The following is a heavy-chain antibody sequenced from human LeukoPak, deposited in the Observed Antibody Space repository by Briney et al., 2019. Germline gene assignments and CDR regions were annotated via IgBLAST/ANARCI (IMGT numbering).Heavy chain of an antibody. J-gene: IGHJ6*03. V-gene: IGHV1-8*03. Sequence: ASVKVSCKASGYTFTSYDINWVRQATGQGLEWMGWMNPNSGNTGYAQKFQGRVTITTDESTSTAYMELSSLRSEDTAVYYCAREKGDCSSTSCYYDGQDGYYMDVWGKGTTVSVSS. CDR1: GYTFTSYD. D-gene: IGHD2-2*01. CDR2: MNPNSGNT. CDR3: AREKGDCSSTSCYYDGQDGYYMDV.